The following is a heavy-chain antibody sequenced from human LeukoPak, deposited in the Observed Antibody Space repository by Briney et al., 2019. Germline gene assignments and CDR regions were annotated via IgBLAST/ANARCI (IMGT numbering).Heavy chain of an antibody. V-gene: IGHV3-7*04. CDR3: ATERWVAAVATRRAFDP. D-gene: IGHD2-15*01. CDR1: GFTFSSYW. Sequence: PGGSLRLSCAASGFTFSSYWMSWVHQAPATGLEGVANIKQDGSEKYYVDSVKGRFTISRDNAKNSLYLQMNRLSVEVTAVYYCATERWVAAVATRRAFDPWGQGTLVTVSS. J-gene: IGHJ5*02. CDR2: IKQDGSEK.